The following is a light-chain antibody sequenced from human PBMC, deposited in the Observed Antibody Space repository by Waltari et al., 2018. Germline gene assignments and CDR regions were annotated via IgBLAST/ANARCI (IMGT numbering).Light chain of an antibody. V-gene: IGKV1-39*01. CDR2: ASD. J-gene: IGKJ2*03. Sequence: DIQMTQSPSSLSASVGERVTIACRASQSISTYLKWYQQKPGKAPNLLIYASDSLQIVVSCIFFCFVCLSLFLLSISCLQPSSFVSFSFRSAYIRPSRFGPGSLLDI. CDR3: RSAYIRPSR. CDR1: QSISTY.